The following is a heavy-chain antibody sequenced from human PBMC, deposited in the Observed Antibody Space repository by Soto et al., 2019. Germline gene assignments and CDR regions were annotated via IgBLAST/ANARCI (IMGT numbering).Heavy chain of an antibody. Sequence: GESLKISCTGYGYDFTNYWNNWERQLPGKGLEWMGRIDPSDSYISYSPSFEGHVTISVDKYINTAYLQWIDLKASDSGKYFCARRREGKMYGLVVWGQGATDTVFS. CDR2: IDPSDSYI. CDR1: GYDFTNYW. CDR3: ARRREGKMYGLVV. D-gene: IGHD3-10*01. V-gene: IGHV5-10-1*01. J-gene: IGHJ6*02.